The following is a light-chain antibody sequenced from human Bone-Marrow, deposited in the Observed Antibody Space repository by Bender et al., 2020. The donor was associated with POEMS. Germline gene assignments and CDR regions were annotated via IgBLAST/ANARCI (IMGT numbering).Light chain of an antibody. V-gene: IGLV1-44*01. J-gene: IGLJ3*02. Sequence: QSVLTQPPSASGAPGQRVTISCTGTNSNLGAGYDVHWYKQVPGTAPKLLIYINDQRPSGVPDRFSGSKSGTSASLAISGLQSEDEADYYCAAWEDSLNGWVFGGGTKLTVL. CDR1: NSNLGAGYD. CDR3: AAWEDSLNGWV. CDR2: IND.